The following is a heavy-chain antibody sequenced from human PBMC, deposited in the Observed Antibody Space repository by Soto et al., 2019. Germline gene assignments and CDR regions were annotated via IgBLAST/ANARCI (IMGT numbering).Heavy chain of an antibody. V-gene: IGHV4-59*01. D-gene: IGHD3-10*01. Sequence: PSETLSLTCTVSGGSISSYYWSWIRQPPGKGLEWIGYIYYSGSTNYNPSLKSRVTISVDTSKNQFSLKLSSVTAADTAVYYCAGSGPIWFGELLYYFDYWGQGTLVTVSS. J-gene: IGHJ4*02. CDR3: AGSGPIWFGELLYYFDY. CDR2: IYYSGST. CDR1: GGSISSYY.